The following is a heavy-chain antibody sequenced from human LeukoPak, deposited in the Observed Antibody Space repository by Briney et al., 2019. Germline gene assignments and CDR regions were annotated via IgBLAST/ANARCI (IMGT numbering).Heavy chain of an antibody. Sequence: SETLSLTCAVYGGSFSGYYWSWIRQPPGKGLEWIGEINHSGSTNYNPSLKSRVTISVDTSKNQFSLKLSSVTAADTAAYYCAGLYDSSGYYADYWGQGTLVTVSS. J-gene: IGHJ4*02. CDR2: INHSGST. CDR3: AGLYDSSGYYADY. V-gene: IGHV4-34*01. CDR1: GGSFSGYY. D-gene: IGHD3-22*01.